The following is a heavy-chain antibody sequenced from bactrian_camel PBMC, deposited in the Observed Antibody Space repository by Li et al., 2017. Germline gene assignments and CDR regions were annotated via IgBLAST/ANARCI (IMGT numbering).Heavy chain of an antibody. CDR1: ENTYNHYC. Sequence: QVQLVESGGGSVQAGGSESLTLSCGTSENTYNHYCMGWFRKRPGKAREGVASIDSDGTISYADSVKGRFTISRDNSKNTLYLEMNNLKIEDTAMYYCAADRLYCPPDMGWASANEYRYWGQGTQVTVS. D-gene: IGHD1*01. J-gene: IGHJ4*01. CDR2: IDSDGTI. V-gene: IGHV3S9*01. CDR3: AADRLYCPPDMGWASANEYRY.